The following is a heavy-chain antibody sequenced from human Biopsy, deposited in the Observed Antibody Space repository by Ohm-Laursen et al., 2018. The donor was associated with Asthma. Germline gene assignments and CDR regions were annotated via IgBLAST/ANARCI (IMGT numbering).Heavy chain of an antibody. CDR3: ARATVAAAGND. Sequence: SLRLSCAASGFVFRSHAMHWVRQTPGKGLEWLSSISYDGHNQHYADSVKGRFTISRDNSKNTVSLEMNSLRRDDTAVYFCARATVAAAGNDWGQGTLVTVSS. J-gene: IGHJ4*02. D-gene: IGHD6-13*01. CDR2: ISYDGHNQ. CDR1: GFVFRSHA. V-gene: IGHV3-30*01.